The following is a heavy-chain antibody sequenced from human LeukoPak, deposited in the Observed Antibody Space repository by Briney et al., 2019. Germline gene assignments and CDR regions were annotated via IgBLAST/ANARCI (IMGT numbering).Heavy chain of an antibody. Sequence: ASVKVSCKASSYTFTSYGISWVRQAPGQGLEWMGWISAYNGNTNYAQKLQGRVTMTTDTSTSTAYMELRSLRSDDTAVYYCARDWGYYDSSGYLGPFDAFDIWGQGTMVTVSS. D-gene: IGHD3-22*01. J-gene: IGHJ3*02. CDR2: ISAYNGNT. CDR1: SYTFTSYG. CDR3: ARDWGYYDSSGYLGPFDAFDI. V-gene: IGHV1-18*01.